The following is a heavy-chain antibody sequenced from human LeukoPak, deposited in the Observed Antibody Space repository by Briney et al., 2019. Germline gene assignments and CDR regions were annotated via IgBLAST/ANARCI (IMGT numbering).Heavy chain of an antibody. D-gene: IGHD3-22*01. CDR2: ISSGSGTI. Sequence: GGSLRLSCAASGFTFSTYNMNWVRQAPGKGLEWVSYISSGSGTIYYADSVKGRFTISRDNSKNTLYLQMNSLRAEDTAVYYCAKDRGYYDSSGYYLSYFDYWGQGTLVTVSS. J-gene: IGHJ4*02. V-gene: IGHV3-48*01. CDR1: GFTFSTYN. CDR3: AKDRGYYDSSGYYLSYFDY.